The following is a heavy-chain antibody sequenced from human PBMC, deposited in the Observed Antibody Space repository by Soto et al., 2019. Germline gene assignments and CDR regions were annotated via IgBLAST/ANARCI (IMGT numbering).Heavy chain of an antibody. Sequence: EVQLVESGGGLVQPGGSLRLSCAASGFSLSSYQMNWVRQAPGKGLEWILYISSSDSTIFYADSVKGRFTVSRDNANNSLYLQMNSLRADDTAVYYCARFDYDSDYYYGMDVWGQGTTVTASS. V-gene: IGHV3-48*03. J-gene: IGHJ6*02. CDR1: GFSLSSYQ. D-gene: IGHD4-17*01. CDR3: ARFDYDSDYYYGMDV. CDR2: ISSSDSTI.